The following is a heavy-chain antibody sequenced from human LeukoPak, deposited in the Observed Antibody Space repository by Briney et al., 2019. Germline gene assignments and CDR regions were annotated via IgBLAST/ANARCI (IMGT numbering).Heavy chain of an antibody. CDR1: GYTFTSYD. V-gene: IGHV1-8*03. J-gene: IGHJ5*02. Sequence: ASVKVSCKASGYTFTSYDINWVRQATGQGLEWMGWMNPNSGNTGYAQKFQGRVTITRNTSISTAYMELSSLRSEDTAVYYCARGRLLEPDKQGGWFDPWGQGTLVTVSS. CDR3: ARGRLLEPDKQGGWFDP. D-gene: IGHD3-3*01. CDR2: MNPNSGNT.